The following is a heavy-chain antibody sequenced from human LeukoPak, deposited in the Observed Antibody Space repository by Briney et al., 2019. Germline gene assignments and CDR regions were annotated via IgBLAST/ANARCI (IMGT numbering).Heavy chain of an antibody. CDR2: ISHNGETK. CDR3: ARDRHGYFDY. V-gene: IGHV3-11*01. D-gene: IGHD6-13*01. CDR1: GFTFSDHY. J-gene: IGHJ4*02. Sequence: PGGSLRLSCAASGFTFSDHYMIWLRQAPGKGLEAISYISHNGETKYYADSVKGRLSIFRDNAKSSLYLQMNSLRVEDTAVYYCARDRHGYFDYWGQGTLVTVSS.